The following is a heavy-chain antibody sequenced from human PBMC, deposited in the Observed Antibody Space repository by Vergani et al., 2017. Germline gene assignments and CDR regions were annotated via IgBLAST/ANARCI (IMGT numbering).Heavy chain of an antibody. CDR2: IIPILGIA. D-gene: IGHD6-13*01. J-gene: IGHJ4*02. Sequence: QVQLVQSGAEVKKPGASVKVSCKASGGTFSSYAISWVRQAPGQGLEWMGRIIPILGIANYAQKFQGRVTITADKSTSTAYMELSSLRAEDTAVYYCAKDTQQQLVGIFDYWGQGTLVTVSS. CDR3: AKDTQQQLVGIFDY. CDR1: GGTFSSYA. V-gene: IGHV1-69*04.